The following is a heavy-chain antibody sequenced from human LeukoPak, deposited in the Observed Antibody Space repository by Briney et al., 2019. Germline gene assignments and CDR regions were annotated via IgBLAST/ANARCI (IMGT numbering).Heavy chain of an antibody. V-gene: IGHV3-48*03. CDR3: SSSPYSNPYYCYGVDV. J-gene: IGHJ6*02. CDR2: ISGCGSNI. CDR1: GFTFSRYG. Sequence: GCSVTVSCVASGFTFSRYGMNWVRQAPGKGLEGVGKISGCGSNIDYADSVKVRVTFSRDKAKNSVYVQMNSLRAEDTAVHYLSSSPYSNPYYCYGVDVWGQGTTVTVSS. D-gene: IGHD4-11*01.